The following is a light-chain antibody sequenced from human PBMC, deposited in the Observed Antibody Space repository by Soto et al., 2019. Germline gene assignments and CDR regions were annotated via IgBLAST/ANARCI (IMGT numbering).Light chain of an antibody. CDR1: QSVSGD. J-gene: IGKJ5*01. CDR2: DAS. Sequence: EIVFTQAPATLSVSPGERATLSCRASQSVSGDLAWYHHKPGQAPRLLIYDASTRALDTPARFAGSGAGTEFTLTISSLQSEDFAVYFCQQYNNWPITLGQGTRLEIK. CDR3: QQYNNWPIT. V-gene: IGKV3-15*01.